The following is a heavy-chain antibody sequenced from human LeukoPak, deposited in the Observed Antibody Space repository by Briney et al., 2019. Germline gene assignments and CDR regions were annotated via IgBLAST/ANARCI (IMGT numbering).Heavy chain of an antibody. CDR3: AKAGSGYYNYYYMDV. D-gene: IGHD3-3*01. CDR1: GGTFSSYA. CDR2: IIPIFGTA. J-gene: IGHJ6*03. V-gene: IGHV1-69*05. Sequence: SVKVSCKASGGTFSSYAISWVRQAPGQGLEWMGGIIPIFGTANYAQKFQGRVTITTDESTSTAYMELSSLRSEDTAVYYCAKAGSGYYNYYYMDVWGKGTTVTVSS.